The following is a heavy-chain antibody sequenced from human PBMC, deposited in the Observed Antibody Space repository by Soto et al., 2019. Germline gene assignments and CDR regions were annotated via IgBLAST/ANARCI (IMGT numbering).Heavy chain of an antibody. CDR2: IFYLGSS. V-gene: IGHV4-39*01. CDR3: ARHSLALRKNNRFDP. J-gene: IGHJ5*02. CDR1: GDSIISSDFY. D-gene: IGHD3-3*02. Sequence: SETLSLTCTVSGDSIISSDFYWGWVRQPPGKGLEWIGSIFYLGSSYYNPSLKSRVTMSVDTSKNQFSLRLRSVTAADTALYFCARHSLALRKNNRFDPWGQGIMVT.